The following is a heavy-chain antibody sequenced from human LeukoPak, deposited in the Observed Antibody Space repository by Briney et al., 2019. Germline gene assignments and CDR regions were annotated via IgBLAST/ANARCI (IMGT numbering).Heavy chain of an antibody. CDR1: GFTFSSYA. V-gene: IGHV3-9*01. CDR3: EKDMGMTRWTTFFDY. D-gene: IGHD2/OR15-2a*01. Sequence: GGSLRLSCAASGFTFSSYAMHWVRHAPGKGLEWVSGISWNSGSIGYADSVKGRFTISRDNAKNSLYLQMNSLRAEDTALYYCEKDMGMTRWTTFFDYGARETLVTVSS. J-gene: IGHJ4*02. CDR2: ISWNSGSI.